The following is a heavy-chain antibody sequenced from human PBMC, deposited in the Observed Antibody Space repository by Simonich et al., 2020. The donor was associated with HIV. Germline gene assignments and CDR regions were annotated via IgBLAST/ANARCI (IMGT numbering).Heavy chain of an antibody. Sequence: QLQLQESGPGLVKPSETLSLTCTVSGGSISSSSYYWGWIRQPPGKGLEWIGSIYYSGSTYTNPSLKSRVTISVDTSKNQFSLKLSSVTAADTAVYYCASITGTTFRVSYWGQGTLVTVSS. V-gene: IGHV4-39*01. CDR1: GGSISSSSYY. CDR3: ASITGTTFRVSY. J-gene: IGHJ4*02. D-gene: IGHD1-7*01. CDR2: IYYSGST.